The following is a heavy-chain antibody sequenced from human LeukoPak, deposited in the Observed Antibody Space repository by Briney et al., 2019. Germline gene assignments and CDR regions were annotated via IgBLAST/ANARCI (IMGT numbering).Heavy chain of an antibody. J-gene: IGHJ4*02. CDR3: ARAIRGSAVDTGDR. CDR1: GFTFSRYW. CDR2: IKNDGSEE. V-gene: IGHV3-7*01. Sequence: PGGSLRLSCAASGFTFSRYWMRWVRQAPGKGLDGVANIKNDGSEEYYVDSVKGRFIISRDNARNSLFLQMNSLTVEDTAVYYCARAIRGSAVDTGDRWGQGTLVTVSS. D-gene: IGHD3-10*01.